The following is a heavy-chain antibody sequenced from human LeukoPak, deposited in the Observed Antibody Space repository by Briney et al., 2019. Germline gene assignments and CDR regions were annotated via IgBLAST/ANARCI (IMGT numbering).Heavy chain of an antibody. Sequence: SETLSLTCTVSGGSISSGSYYWSWIRQPAGKGLEWIGRIYTSGSTNYNPSLKSRVTISVDTSKNQFSLKLSSVTAADTAAYYCARVVSGTWAFDYWGQGTLVTVSS. D-gene: IGHD3-16*01. CDR2: IYTSGST. V-gene: IGHV4-61*02. CDR3: ARVVSGTWAFDY. J-gene: IGHJ4*02. CDR1: GGSISSGSYY.